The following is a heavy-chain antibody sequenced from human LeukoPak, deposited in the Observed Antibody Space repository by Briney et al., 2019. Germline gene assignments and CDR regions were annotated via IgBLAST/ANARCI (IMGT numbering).Heavy chain of an antibody. CDR1: GFTLSNHW. V-gene: IGHV3-74*01. CDR2: ISGDEIWT. CDR3: VRDNLENQWLERSY. J-gene: IGHJ4*02. D-gene: IGHD6-19*01. Sequence: GGSLRLSCAASGFTLSNHWMHWVRHAPGKGLVWVSRISGDEIWTSYADSVKGRFIISRDNVKNSVYLQMNSLRAEDTAIYYCVRDNLENQWLERSYWGQGTLVTVSS.